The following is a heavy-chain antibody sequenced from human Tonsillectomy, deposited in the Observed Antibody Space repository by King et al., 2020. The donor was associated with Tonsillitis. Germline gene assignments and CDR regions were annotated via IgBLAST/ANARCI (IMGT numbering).Heavy chain of an antibody. CDR3: ATRRIH. D-gene: IGHD2/OR15-2a*01. CDR2: ISYDGNNR. CDR1: GFTFSSYD. J-gene: IGHJ4*02. V-gene: IGHV3-30*03. Sequence: VQLVESGGGVVQPGRSLRLSCAASGFTFSSYDMEWVRQAPGKGLEWVAFISYDGNNRHYADSVKGRFTISRDNSKKTLYLQMNSLRAEDTAVYYCATRRIHWGQGTLVTVSS.